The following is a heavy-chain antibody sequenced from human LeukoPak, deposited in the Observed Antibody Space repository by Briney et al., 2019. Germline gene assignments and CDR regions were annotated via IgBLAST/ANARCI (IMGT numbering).Heavy chain of an antibody. D-gene: IGHD3-10*01. CDR1: GFTFSSYA. CDR3: AKVPTYGSGSYYFDY. J-gene: IGHJ4*02. Sequence: GGSLRLSCAASGFTFSSYAMSWVRQAPGKGLEWVSAISGSGGSTYYADSVKGRFTISRDNSKNTLYLQMNSLRAEDTAAYYCAKVPTYGSGSYYFDYWGQGTLVTVSS. CDR2: ISGSGGST. V-gene: IGHV3-23*01.